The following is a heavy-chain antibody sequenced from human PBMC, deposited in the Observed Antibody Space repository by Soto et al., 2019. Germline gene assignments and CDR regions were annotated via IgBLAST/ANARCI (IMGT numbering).Heavy chain of an antibody. CDR2: ISAYNGNT. J-gene: IGHJ4*02. CDR3: ARAGHYYDSSGYAN. D-gene: IGHD3-22*01. CDR1: GYSFATSG. Sequence: QVKLVQSGTEVKKPGASMKVSCKASGYSFATSGMSCVRQAPGQGLEWMGWISAYNGNTNYEQKRQDRVTMTTDTSTSTAYLEQRSLRSDDTAVYYCARAGHYYDSSGYANWGQGTLVTVSS. V-gene: IGHV1-18*01.